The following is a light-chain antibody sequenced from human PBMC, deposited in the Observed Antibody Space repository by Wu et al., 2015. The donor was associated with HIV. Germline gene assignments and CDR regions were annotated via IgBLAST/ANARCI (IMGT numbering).Light chain of an antibody. J-gene: IGKJ1*01. V-gene: IGKV1-5*03. CDR2: RST. CDR3: QQYNIFPWT. CDR1: DNVDSL. Sequence: DIQMTQSPSVLSASVGDKITITCRATDNVDSLVAWYQQKPGKAPKLLIYRSTSLENGIPSRFSGSGSGTEFILTINSLQPDDFATYYCQQYNIFPWTFGPGTRLKSN.